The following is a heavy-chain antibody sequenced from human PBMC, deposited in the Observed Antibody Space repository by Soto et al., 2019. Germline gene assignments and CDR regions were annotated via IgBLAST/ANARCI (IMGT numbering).Heavy chain of an antibody. CDR1: GGTFSSYA. CDR2: SIPIFGTA. D-gene: IGHD3-10*01. V-gene: IGHV1-69*01. J-gene: IGHJ4*02. CDR3: VREDSIAMVRGVRLDY. Sequence: QVQLVQSGAEVKKPGSSVKVSCKASGGTFSSYAISWVRQAPGQGLEWMGGSIPIFGTANYAQKFQGRVTITADESTSTAYMELSSLRSEDTAVYYCVREDSIAMVRGVRLDYWGQGTLVTVSS.